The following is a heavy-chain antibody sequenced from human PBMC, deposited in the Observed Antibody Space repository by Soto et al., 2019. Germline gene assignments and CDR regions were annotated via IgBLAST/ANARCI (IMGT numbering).Heavy chain of an antibody. CDR2: IGTAGAP. CDR1: GFTFSSYD. J-gene: IGHJ6*02. V-gene: IGHV3-13*05. CDR3: ARGSTYSGLDV. Sequence: GGSLRLSCVASGFTFSSYDMHRVRQATGKGPEWVSAIGTAGAPYYPGSVKGRFAISRENAKNSLYLQMNSLRDGDTAVYYCARGSTYSGLDVWGQGTTVTVSS.